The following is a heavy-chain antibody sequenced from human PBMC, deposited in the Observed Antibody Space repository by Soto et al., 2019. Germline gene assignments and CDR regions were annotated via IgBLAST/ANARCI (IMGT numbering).Heavy chain of an antibody. Sequence: SETMCLTWTVSGGAVNSCGSYRSWNRQQPGKGLEWIGYIYYSGSTYYNPSLKSRVTISVDTSKNQFSLKLSSVTAADTAVYYCALWFGESRFDPWGQGTLVTVSS. V-gene: IGHV4-31*02. D-gene: IGHD3-10*01. CDR2: IYYSGST. CDR3: ALWFGESRFDP. CDR1: GGAVNSCGSY. J-gene: IGHJ5*02.